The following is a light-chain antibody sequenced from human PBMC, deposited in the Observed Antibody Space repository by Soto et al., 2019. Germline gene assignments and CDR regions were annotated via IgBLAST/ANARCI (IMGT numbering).Light chain of an antibody. J-gene: IGLJ1*01. CDR3: QSYDDSLSVHYV. CDR1: SSNIGSTYD. Sequence: QCVLTQPPSVSGAPGQRATISCTGSSSNIGSTYDVQWYQQLPGTAPKLLIHGNTDRPSGVPDRFSGSKSGTSASLAITGLQADDEADYYCQSYDDSLSVHYVFGTGTKLTVL. V-gene: IGLV1-40*01. CDR2: GNT.